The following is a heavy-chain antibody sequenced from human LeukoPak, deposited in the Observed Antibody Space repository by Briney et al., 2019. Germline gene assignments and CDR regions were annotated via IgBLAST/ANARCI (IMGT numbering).Heavy chain of an antibody. D-gene: IGHD3-16*01. J-gene: IGHJ4*02. Sequence: GGSLRLSCAASGFTFSSYGIHWVRHAPGKGLVWVSRIDSDGRITSYADYVQGRFSISRDNAKNTLYLQMNSLRVEDTAVYYCARGSGGLPSIWGQGTLVTVSS. CDR2: IDSDGRIT. CDR3: ARGSGGLPSI. V-gene: IGHV3-74*01. CDR1: GFTFSSYG.